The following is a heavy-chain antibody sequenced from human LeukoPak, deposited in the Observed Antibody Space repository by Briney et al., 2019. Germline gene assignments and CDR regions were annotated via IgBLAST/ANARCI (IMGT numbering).Heavy chain of an antibody. CDR1: GFTLSSYA. V-gene: IGHV3-64D*06. Sequence: GGSLRLSCSASGFTLSSYAMHWVRQAPGKGLEYVSAISSNGGSTYYADSVKGRFTISRDNSKNTPYLQMSSLRAEDTAVYYCVKDRGAAAGYFDYWGQGTLVTVSS. CDR3: VKDRGAAAGYFDY. J-gene: IGHJ4*02. D-gene: IGHD6-13*01. CDR2: ISSNGGST.